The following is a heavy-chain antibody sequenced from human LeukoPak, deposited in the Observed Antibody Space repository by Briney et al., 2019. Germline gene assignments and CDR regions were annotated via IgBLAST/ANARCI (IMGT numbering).Heavy chain of an antibody. CDR1: GGTFSTYA. D-gene: IGHD3-3*01. CDR3: AGAGVGQTVVVEGDDFWRGYPSWFDP. V-gene: IGHV1-69*05. Sequence: ASVKVSCKASGGTFSTYAISWGRQAPGQGLEWMGGIIPIFGTRNYAQRFQGRVTITTDETTSTAYMELTSLRSEDTAVYYCAGAGVGQTVVVEGDDFWRGYPSWFDPWGQGTLVTVSS. CDR2: IIPIFGTR. J-gene: IGHJ5*02.